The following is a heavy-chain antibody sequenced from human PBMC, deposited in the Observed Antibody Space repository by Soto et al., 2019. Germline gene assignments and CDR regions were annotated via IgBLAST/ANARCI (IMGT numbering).Heavy chain of an antibody. CDR2: INAGNGNT. CDR3: ARDWPYYDSSGYRSNACDI. J-gene: IGHJ3*02. CDR1: GYTFTSYA. D-gene: IGHD3-22*01. V-gene: IGHV1-3*01. Sequence: QVQLVQSGAEVKKPGASVKVSCKASGYTFTSYAMHWVRQAPGQRLEWMGWINAGNGNTKYSQKFQGRVTINRDTSASTAYMELSSLRSEDTAVYYCARDWPYYDSSGYRSNACDIWGQGTMVTVSS.